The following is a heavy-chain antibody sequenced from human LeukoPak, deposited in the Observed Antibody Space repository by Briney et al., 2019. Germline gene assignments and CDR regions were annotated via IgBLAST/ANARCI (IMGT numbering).Heavy chain of an antibody. D-gene: IGHD4-17*01. CDR2: ISWNSGSI. CDR3: AKGPDYGEFDY. V-gene: IGHV3-9*01. CDR1: GFTFDDYA. Sequence: SLRLSCAASGFTFDDYAMHWVRQAPGKGLEWVSGISWNSGSIGYADSVKGRFTISRDNAKNSLYLQMNSLRAEDTALYYCAKGPDYGEFDYWGQGTLVTVSS. J-gene: IGHJ4*02.